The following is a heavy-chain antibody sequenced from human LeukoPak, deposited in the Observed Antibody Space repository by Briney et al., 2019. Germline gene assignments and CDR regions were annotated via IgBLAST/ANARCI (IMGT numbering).Heavy chain of an antibody. D-gene: IGHD3-22*01. CDR2: INHSGST. J-gene: IGHJ3*02. CDR3: ARGMSWYHDSSGYYYSNAFDI. CDR1: GGSFSGYY. V-gene: IGHV4-34*01. Sequence: PSETLSLTCAVYGGSFSGYYWSWIRQPPGKGLEWIGEINHSGSTNYNPSLKSRVTISVDTSKNQFSLKLSSVTAADTAVYYCARGMSWYHDSSGYYYSNAFDIWGQGTMVTVSS.